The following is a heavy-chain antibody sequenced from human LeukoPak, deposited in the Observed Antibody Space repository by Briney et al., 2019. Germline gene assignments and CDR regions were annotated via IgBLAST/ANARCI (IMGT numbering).Heavy chain of an antibody. CDR2: IYTSGST. Sequence: SETLSLTCTVSGGSISSGSYYWSWIRQPAGKGLEWIGRIYTSGSTNYNPSLKSRVTISVDTSKNQFSLKLSSVTAADTAVYYCARGAMVRGLDWFDPWGQGTLVTVSS. J-gene: IGHJ5*02. CDR1: GGSISSGSYY. D-gene: IGHD3-10*01. CDR3: ARGAMVRGLDWFDP. V-gene: IGHV4-61*02.